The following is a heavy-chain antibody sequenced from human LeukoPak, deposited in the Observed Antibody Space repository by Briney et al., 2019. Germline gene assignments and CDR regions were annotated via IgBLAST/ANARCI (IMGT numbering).Heavy chain of an antibody. CDR1: GFTFSNAW. J-gene: IGHJ6*04. V-gene: IGHV3-15*01. Sequence: PGGSLRLSCAASGFTFSNAWMSWVRQAPGKGLEWVGRIKSKTDGGTTEYAAPIKGRFTISRDDSKNTLYPQMNSLKTEDTAVYYCSTYDYRTPTIRDVWGKGTTVTVSS. CDR2: IKSKTDGGTT. D-gene: IGHD4-11*01. CDR3: STYDYRTPTIRDV.